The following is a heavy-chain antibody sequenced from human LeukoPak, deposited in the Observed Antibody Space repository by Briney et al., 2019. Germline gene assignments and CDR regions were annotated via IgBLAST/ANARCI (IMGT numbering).Heavy chain of an antibody. J-gene: IGHJ2*01. D-gene: IGHD6-19*01. V-gene: IGHV1-69*04. CDR2: IIPILGTG. CDR1: EGTFSSYG. Sequence: ASVKVSCKASEGTFSSYGISWVRQAPGQGLEWMGRIIPILGTGNYAQKLQGRVTITADKSTSTAYMDLSSLRSEDTAVYYCARGVSSDWYSGYYFDLWGRGTLVTVSS. CDR3: ARGVSSDWYSGYYFDL.